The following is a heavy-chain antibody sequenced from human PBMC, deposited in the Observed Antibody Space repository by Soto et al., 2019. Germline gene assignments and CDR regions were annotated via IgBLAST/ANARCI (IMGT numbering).Heavy chain of an antibody. CDR2: IYYSGRT. J-gene: IGHJ5*02. CDR1: GGSISSGGYY. CDR3: ARGSFYSSSSCFDP. D-gene: IGHD6-6*01. V-gene: IGHV4-31*03. Sequence: SETLSLTCTVSGGSISSGGYYWSWIRQHPGKGLEWIGYIYYSGRTYYNPSLHSRVSIAVDTTENQFSLKLTSVTVADTSVYYCARGSFYSSSSCFDPWGRGTLVTVSS.